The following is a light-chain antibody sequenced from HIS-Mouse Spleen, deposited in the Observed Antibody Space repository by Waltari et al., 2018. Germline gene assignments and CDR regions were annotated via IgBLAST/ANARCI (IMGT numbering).Light chain of an antibody. Sequence: VLTQPPSASGTPGQRVTISCSGSSSNIGSNYVYWYQQLPGTAPKLLIYRNNQRPSGVPDRFSGPKSGTSASLAISGLRSEDEADYYCAAWDDSLSGPVFGGGTKLTVL. V-gene: IGLV1-47*01. CDR1: SSNIGSNY. CDR3: AAWDDSLSGPV. CDR2: RNN. J-gene: IGLJ3*02.